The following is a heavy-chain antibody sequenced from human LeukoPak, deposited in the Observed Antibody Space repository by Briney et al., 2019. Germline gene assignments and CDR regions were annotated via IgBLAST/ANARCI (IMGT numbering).Heavy chain of an antibody. CDR2: INPNSGGT. V-gene: IGHV1-2*02. CDR3: ARAPGRILPENWFDP. CDR1: GYTFTGYY. D-gene: IGHD2-15*01. J-gene: IGHJ5*02. Sequence: GASVKVSCKASGYTFTGYYMHWVRQAPGQGLEWMGWINPNSGGTNYAQKFQGRVTMTRDTSISTAYMELSRLRSDDTAVYYCARAPGRILPENWFDPWGQGTLVTVSS.